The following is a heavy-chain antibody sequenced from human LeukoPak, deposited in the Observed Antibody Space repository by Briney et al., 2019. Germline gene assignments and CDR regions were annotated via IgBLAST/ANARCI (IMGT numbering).Heavy chain of an antibody. D-gene: IGHD1-1*01. Sequence: SVKVSCKASGGTFSSYAISWVRQAPGQGLEWMGGIIPIFGTANYAQKFQGRVTITADESTSTAYMELSSLRSEDTAVYYCAGDPRDWMNWFDPWGQGTLVTVSS. CDR2: IIPIFGTA. CDR1: GGTFSSYA. V-gene: IGHV1-69*13. J-gene: IGHJ5*02. CDR3: AGDPRDWMNWFDP.